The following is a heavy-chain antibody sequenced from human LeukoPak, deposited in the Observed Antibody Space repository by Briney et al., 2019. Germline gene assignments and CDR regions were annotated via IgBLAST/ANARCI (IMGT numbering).Heavy chain of an antibody. CDR2: IYGSGERT. Sequence: GGSLRLSCAASGFTFSTYSMTWVRQAPGKGLEWVSSIYGSGERTFYADSVRGRFTVSRDNSKNTPYLEMNSLRAEDTAVYFCAKDVVPDSGWDLDHWGQGTLVTVSS. CDR3: AKDVVPDSGWDLDH. J-gene: IGHJ4*02. CDR1: GFTFSTYS. D-gene: IGHD6-19*01. V-gene: IGHV3-23*01.